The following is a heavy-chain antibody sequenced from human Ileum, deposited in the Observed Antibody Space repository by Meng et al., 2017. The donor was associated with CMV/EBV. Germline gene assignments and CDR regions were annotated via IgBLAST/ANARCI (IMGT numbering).Heavy chain of an antibody. D-gene: IGHD3-16*02. CDR2: IIPILGIA. V-gene: IGHV1-69*10. J-gene: IGHJ4*02. Sequence: QIQLVQSGAEVKKPGSPVKVSCKASGGTFSSYAISWVRQAPGQGLEWMGGIIPILGIANYAQKFQGRVTITADKSTSTAYMELSSLRSEDTAVYYCARVRDPSRFGELSADYWGQGTLVTVSS. CDR1: GGTFSSYA. CDR3: ARVRDPSRFGELSADY.